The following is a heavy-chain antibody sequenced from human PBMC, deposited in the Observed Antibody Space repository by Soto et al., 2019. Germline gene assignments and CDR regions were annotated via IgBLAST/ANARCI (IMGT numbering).Heavy chain of an antibody. CDR2: MNPNSGNT. CDR1: GYTFTSYD. Sequence: QVQLVQSGAEVKKPGASVKVSCKASGYTFTSYDINLVRQATGQGLEWMGWMNPNSGNTGYAQKFQGRVTMTRNTSISTAYMELSSLRSEDTAVYYCARASPLYGDYGYYYYYGMDVWGQGTTVTVSS. J-gene: IGHJ6*02. D-gene: IGHD4-17*01. CDR3: ARASPLYGDYGYYYYYGMDV. V-gene: IGHV1-8*01.